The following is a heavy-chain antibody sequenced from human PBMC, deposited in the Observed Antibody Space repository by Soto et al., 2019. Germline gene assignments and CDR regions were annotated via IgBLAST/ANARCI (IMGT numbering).Heavy chain of an antibody. CDR1: GGSISSYY. V-gene: IGHV4-59*01. D-gene: IGHD3-3*01. CDR3: ARGISGYYEPRLFDY. Sequence: SATLSLTCTVSGGSISSYYWSWLRQPPGKGLEWIGYIYYSGSTNYNPSLKSRVTISVDTSKNQFSLKLSSVTAADTAVYYCARGISGYYEPRLFDYWCQGTLLTVSS. CDR2: IYYSGST. J-gene: IGHJ4*02.